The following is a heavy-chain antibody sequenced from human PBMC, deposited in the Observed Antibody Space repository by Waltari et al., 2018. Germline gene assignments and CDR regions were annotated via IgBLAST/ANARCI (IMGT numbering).Heavy chain of an antibody. V-gene: IGHV1-69*04. CDR3: ARLQPRFITVPRVGGEDY. CDR2: ISPIRGIT. CDR1: GGTLSSYA. J-gene: IGHJ4*02. D-gene: IGHD1-20*01. Sequence: QVQLVQSGAEVKKPGSSVKVSCKASGGTLSSYAISWVRQAHGQGLELMGCISPIRGITTSALKFQARSTLPSAESPIPSNMSMASLRSWYTAVYVGARLQPRFITVPRVGGEDYWGQGTLVTVSS.